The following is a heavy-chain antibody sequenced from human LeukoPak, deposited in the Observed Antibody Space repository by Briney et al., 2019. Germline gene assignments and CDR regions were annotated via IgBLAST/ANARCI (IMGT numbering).Heavy chain of an antibody. V-gene: IGHV3-30*04. CDR2: ISYDGINQ. Sequence: GRSLRLSCATSGFTFSSYAMHWVRQAPGKGLEWVALISYDGINQYYADSVKGRFIISRDNSKNTLYLQLNSLRLEDTAVYYCTLTSFGVVYYFDYWGQGTLVTVSS. D-gene: IGHD2-8*01. CDR1: GFTFSSYA. CDR3: TLTSFGVVYYFDY. J-gene: IGHJ4*02.